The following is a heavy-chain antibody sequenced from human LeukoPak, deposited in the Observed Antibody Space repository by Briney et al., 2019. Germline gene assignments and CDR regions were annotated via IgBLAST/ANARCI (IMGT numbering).Heavy chain of an antibody. V-gene: IGHV1-8*02. CDR1: GYTFTSYD. CDR3: ARGLKRWLQLNDY. D-gene: IGHD5-24*01. J-gene: IGHJ4*02. Sequence: ASVKVSCKASGYTFTSYDINSVRQATGQGLEWMGWMNPNSGSTGYAQKFQGRVTMTRNTSISTAYMELSSLRSENTAVYYCARGLKRWLQLNDYWGQGTLVTVSS. CDR2: MNPNSGST.